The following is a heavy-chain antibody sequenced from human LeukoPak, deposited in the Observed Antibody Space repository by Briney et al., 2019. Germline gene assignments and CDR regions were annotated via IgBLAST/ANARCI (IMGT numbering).Heavy chain of an antibody. D-gene: IGHD6-19*01. V-gene: IGHV3-23*01. Sequence: GSLRLSCAASGFTFNSFAMNWVRQAPGKGLEWVSSISGSDGSSHYADFVKGRFTISRDNSKNTLHLQMNSLRAEDTAVYYCAKGIIAVAGTWFDPWGQGTLVTVSS. CDR2: ISGSDGSS. J-gene: IGHJ5*02. CDR3: AKGIIAVAGTWFDP. CDR1: GFTFNSFA.